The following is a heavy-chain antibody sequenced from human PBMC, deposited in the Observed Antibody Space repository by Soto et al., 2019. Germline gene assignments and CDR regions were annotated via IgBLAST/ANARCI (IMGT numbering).Heavy chain of an antibody. V-gene: IGHV4-59*08. CDR1: GGSISRYY. D-gene: IGHD3-3*01. CDR2: IYYSGST. Sequence: SETLSLTCTVSGGSISRYYWSWIRQPPGKGLEWIGYIYYSGSTNYNPSLKSRVTISVDTSKNQFSLKLSSVTAADTAVYYCGRHFGLDIHDYYWGQGMLVT. J-gene: IGHJ4*02. CDR3: GRHFGLDIHDYY.